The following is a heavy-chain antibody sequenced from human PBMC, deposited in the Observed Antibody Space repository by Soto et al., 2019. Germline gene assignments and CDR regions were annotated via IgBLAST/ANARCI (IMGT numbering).Heavy chain of an antibody. D-gene: IGHD3-22*01. CDR3: ARDRGTYYYDSSGYYASDI. J-gene: IGHJ3*02. CDR2: IYYSGST. Sequence: SETLSLTCTVSGGSISSYYWSWIRQPPGKGLEWIGYIYYSGSTNYNPSLKSRVTISVDTSKNQFSLKLSSVTAADTAVYYCARDRGTYYYDSSGYYASDIWGQGTMVTVSS. V-gene: IGHV4-59*01. CDR1: GGSISSYY.